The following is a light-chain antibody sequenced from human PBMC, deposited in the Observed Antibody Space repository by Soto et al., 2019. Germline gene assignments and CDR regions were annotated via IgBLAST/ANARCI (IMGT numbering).Light chain of an antibody. CDR2: EVS. J-gene: IGLJ3*02. Sequence: QSVLTQPASVSGSPGQSITISCTGTSNDVGSYNLVSWYQQHPGKAPKLMIFEVSKRPSGVSNRFSGSKSGNTASLTISGLQAEDEADYYCCSYAGSLWVFGGGTQLTVL. CDR3: CSYAGSLWV. V-gene: IGLV2-23*02. CDR1: SNDVGSYNL.